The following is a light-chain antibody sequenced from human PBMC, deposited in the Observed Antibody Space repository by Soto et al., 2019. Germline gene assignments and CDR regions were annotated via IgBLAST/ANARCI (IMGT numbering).Light chain of an antibody. CDR3: SSYTVINTAV. CDR2: EVD. J-gene: IGLJ3*02. V-gene: IGLV2-14*01. CDR1: SSDVGAYNY. Sequence: QSVLTQPASVSGSPGQSISISCTGSSSDVGAYNYVAWYQQKPGKAPKLLIYEVDNRTSGISHRFSGSKSGNTASLTISGLQTEDEADYYCSSYTVINTAVFGGGTKVTVL.